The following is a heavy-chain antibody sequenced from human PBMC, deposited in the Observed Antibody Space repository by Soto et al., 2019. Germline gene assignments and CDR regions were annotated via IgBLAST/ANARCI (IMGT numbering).Heavy chain of an antibody. J-gene: IGHJ6*02. CDR2: IYYSGST. Sequence: TLSLTCTVSGRLISGGGYYWSWIHQKTGKGLEWIGYIYYSGSTYYSPSLKSRVTISVDTSKNQFSLKLSSVTAADTAVYYCARRLYYDSSGFEGGGMDVWGQGTTVTVSS. CDR3: ARRLYYDSSGFEGGGMDV. D-gene: IGHD3-22*01. CDR1: GRLISGGGYY. V-gene: IGHV4-31*03.